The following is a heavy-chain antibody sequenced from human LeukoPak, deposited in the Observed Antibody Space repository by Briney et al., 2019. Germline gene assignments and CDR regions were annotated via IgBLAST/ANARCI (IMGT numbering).Heavy chain of an antibody. D-gene: IGHD3-9*01. V-gene: IGHV4-59*08. J-gene: IGHJ4*02. Sequence: SETLSLTCTVSGGSISSYYWSWIRQPPGKGLEWIGYIYYSGSTNYNPSLKSRVTISVDTSKNQFSLKLSSVTAADTAVYYCATSTMEYFDRLFDYWGQGTLVTVSS. CDR3: ATSTMEYFDRLFDY. CDR1: GGSISSYY. CDR2: IYYSGST.